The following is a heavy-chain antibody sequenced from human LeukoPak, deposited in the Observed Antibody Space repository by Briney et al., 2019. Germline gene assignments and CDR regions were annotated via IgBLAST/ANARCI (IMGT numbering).Heavy chain of an antibody. CDR1: GFTFSSYS. Sequence: PGGSLRLSCAASGFTFSSYSMNWVRQAPGKGLEWVSSISSSSSYIYYADSVKGRFTISRDNAKNSLYLQMNSLRAEDTAVYYCARKGDTMVRGVTHEYFQHWGQGTLVTVSS. CDR3: ARKGDTMVRGVTHEYFQH. J-gene: IGHJ1*01. D-gene: IGHD3-10*01. V-gene: IGHV3-21*01. CDR2: ISSSSSYI.